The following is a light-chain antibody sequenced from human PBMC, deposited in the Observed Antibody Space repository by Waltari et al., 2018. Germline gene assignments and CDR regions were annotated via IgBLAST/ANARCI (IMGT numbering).Light chain of an antibody. CDR1: SSDVGGYTY. V-gene: IGLV2-14*01. CDR2: DVS. Sequence: QSALTQPASVSGSPGQSITISCTGTSSDVGGYTYVSWYHQHPGKAPKLMIYDVSKRPSGVSNRFSGSKSGNTASLTISGLQAEDEADYYCSSYTSSSTLVFGGGTKLTVL. J-gene: IGLJ2*01. CDR3: SSYTSSSTLV.